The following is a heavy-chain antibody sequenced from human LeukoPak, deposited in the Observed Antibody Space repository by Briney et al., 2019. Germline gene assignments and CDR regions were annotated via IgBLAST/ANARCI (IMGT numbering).Heavy chain of an antibody. J-gene: IGHJ4*02. D-gene: IGHD3-22*01. Sequence: ASVKVSCKASGYTFTDYYLHWVRQAPGQGPEWMGWINPNSGGTNYAQKFQGRVTMTRDTSISTAYTELSRLRSDDTAVYYCARGCYDTSGYLLFDYWGQGTLVTVSS. CDR2: INPNSGGT. CDR3: ARGCYDTSGYLLFDY. V-gene: IGHV1-2*02. CDR1: GYTFTDYY.